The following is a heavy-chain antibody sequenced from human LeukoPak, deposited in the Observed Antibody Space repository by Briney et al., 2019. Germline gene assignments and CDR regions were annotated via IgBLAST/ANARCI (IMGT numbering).Heavy chain of an antibody. D-gene: IGHD4-23*01. CDR1: GYTFTSYY. CDR2: INPSGGTT. CDR3: ARETVTVDYYYYYMDV. J-gene: IGHJ6*03. V-gene: IGHV1-46*01. Sequence: GASVKVSCKASGYTFTSYYMHWVRQAPGQGLEWMGIINPSGGTTNYAQKFQGRVTMTRDMSTSTVYMELSSLRSEDTAVYYCARETVTVDYYYYYMDVWGKGTTVTISS.